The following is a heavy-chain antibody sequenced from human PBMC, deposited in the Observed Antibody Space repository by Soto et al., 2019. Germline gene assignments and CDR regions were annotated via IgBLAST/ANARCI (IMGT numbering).Heavy chain of an antibody. D-gene: IGHD2-2*01. Sequence: PGGSLRLSCAASGFTFSSYGMHWVRQAPGKGLEWVAVIWYDGSNKYYADSVKGRFTISRDNSKNTLYLQMNSLRAEDTAVYYCAREGGDCSSTRCYPYGMDVWGQGTTVTVSS. J-gene: IGHJ6*02. CDR2: IWYDGSNK. CDR3: AREGGDCSSTRCYPYGMDV. CDR1: GFTFSSYG. V-gene: IGHV3-33*01.